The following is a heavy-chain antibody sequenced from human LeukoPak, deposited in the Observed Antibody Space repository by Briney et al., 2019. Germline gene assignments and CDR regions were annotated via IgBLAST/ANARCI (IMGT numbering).Heavy chain of an antibody. CDR1: GDSVSSNSAA. CDR3: AKYRDDYYRSAFDI. Sequence: SETLSLTCAISGDSVSSNSAAWNWIRQSPSRGLEWLGRTYYRSKWYNDYAVSVKSRITINPDTSKNQFSLQLNSVAPEDTAVYYCAKYRDDYYRSAFDIWGQGTMVTVSS. D-gene: IGHD5-24*01. V-gene: IGHV6-1*01. CDR2: TYYRSKWYN. J-gene: IGHJ3*02.